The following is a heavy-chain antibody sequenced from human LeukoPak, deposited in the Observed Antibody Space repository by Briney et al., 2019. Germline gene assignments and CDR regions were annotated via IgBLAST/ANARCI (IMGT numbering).Heavy chain of an antibody. D-gene: IGHD7-27*01. Sequence: ASVKVSCKASGYTFNSYAMHWVRQAPGQRLEWMGWINTGNGNTKYSQKFQGRVTITRDTSASTAYMELSSLRSEDTAVYYCASNPPRTGDFNSWGQGALVTVSS. J-gene: IGHJ4*02. CDR1: GYTFNSYA. CDR3: ASNPPRTGDFNS. V-gene: IGHV1-3*04. CDR2: INTGNGNT.